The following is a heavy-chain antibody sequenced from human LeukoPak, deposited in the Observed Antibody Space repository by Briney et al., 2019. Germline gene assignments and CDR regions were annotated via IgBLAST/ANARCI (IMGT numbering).Heavy chain of an antibody. Sequence: ALVQVSCQASGGTFSSYAISWVRQAPGQGLEWMGRIIPILGIANYAQKFQGRVTITADKSTSTAYMELSSLRSEDTAVYYCARVLEEGGYYYFDDWGQGTLVTVSS. V-gene: IGHV1-69*04. CDR2: IIPILGIA. J-gene: IGHJ4*02. CDR3: ARVLEEGGYYYFDD. CDR1: GGTFSSYA. D-gene: IGHD3-22*01.